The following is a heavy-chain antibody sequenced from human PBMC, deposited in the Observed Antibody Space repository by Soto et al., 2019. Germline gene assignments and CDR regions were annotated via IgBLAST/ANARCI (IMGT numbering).Heavy chain of an antibody. V-gene: IGHV1-2*04. D-gene: IGHD6-13*01. Sequence: SVKVSCKASGYTLTGYYMHWVRQAPGQGLEWMGWINPNSGGTNYAQKFQGWVTMTRDTSISTAYMELSRLRSDNTAVYYCARGYSSSWSDDYYYYMDVWGKGTTVTVSS. CDR3: ARGYSSSWSDDYYYYMDV. J-gene: IGHJ6*03. CDR2: INPNSGGT. CDR1: GYTLTGYY.